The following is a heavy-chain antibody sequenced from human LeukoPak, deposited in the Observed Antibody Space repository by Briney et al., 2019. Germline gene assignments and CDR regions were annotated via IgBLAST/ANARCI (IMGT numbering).Heavy chain of an antibody. CDR1: GFTFSSYT. D-gene: IGHD6-19*01. CDR3: AREYISGWYDY. J-gene: IGHJ4*02. CDR2: ISYDERNI. V-gene: IGHV3-30*04. Sequence: GGALRLSCAASGFTFSSYTIHWVRQAPGKGVEWVAVISYDERNIYYADSVKGRFTISRDNLKNTLYLQMNSLRAEDTAVYYCAREYISGWYDYWGQGTLVTVSS.